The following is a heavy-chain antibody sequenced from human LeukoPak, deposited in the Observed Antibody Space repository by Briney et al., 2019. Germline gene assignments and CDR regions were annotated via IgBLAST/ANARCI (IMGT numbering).Heavy chain of an antibody. J-gene: IGHJ4*02. CDR1: GYTFTTYG. CDR2: ISGYNGNT. V-gene: IGHV1-18*01. CDR3: ARGGGYYDFWSASDY. D-gene: IGHD3-3*01. Sequence: ASVKVSCRASGYTFTTYGISWLRQAAGRGLEWMGWISGYNGNTNYLQKFQGRVTMTRDISTNTAYMELRSLKSDDTAVYYCARGGGYYDFWSASDYWGQGTPVTVSS.